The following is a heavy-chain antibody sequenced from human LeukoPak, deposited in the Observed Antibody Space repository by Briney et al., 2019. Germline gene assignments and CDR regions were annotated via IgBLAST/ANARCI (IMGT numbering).Heavy chain of an antibody. CDR1: GFTFDIYA. J-gene: IGHJ4*02. D-gene: IGHD2-15*01. V-gene: IGHV3-30*04. CDR2: VSYDGTNK. Sequence: GRSLRLSCAASGFTFDIYAMHWVRQAPGKGLEWVAVVSYDGTNKYYADSVKGRFTISRDNSQNTLHLQMSSLRVADTAVYYCARDQLQHCSDGSCYVIDNWGPGTLVAVSS. CDR3: ARDQLQHCSDGSCYVIDN.